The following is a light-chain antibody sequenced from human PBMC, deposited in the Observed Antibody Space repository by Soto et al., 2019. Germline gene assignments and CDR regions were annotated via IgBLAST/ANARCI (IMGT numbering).Light chain of an antibody. CDR2: GAS. Sequence: EIVLTQSPGTLSLSPGQRATLSCGASESISRDYLAWYQQRLGQAPRLLIYGASSGATGIPDRFSGSGSGTEFTLTISNLQSEDFVEYFCQQYHNWPPITFGQGTRLEIK. CDR1: ESISRDY. J-gene: IGKJ5*01. CDR3: QQYHNWPPIT. V-gene: IGKV3-20*01.